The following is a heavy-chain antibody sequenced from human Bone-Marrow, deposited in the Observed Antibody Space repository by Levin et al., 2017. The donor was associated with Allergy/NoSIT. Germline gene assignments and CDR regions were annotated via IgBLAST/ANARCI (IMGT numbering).Heavy chain of an antibody. CDR3: ARGCDYGDYGFDY. J-gene: IGHJ4*02. Sequence: GSLRLSCAVYGGSFSGYYWSWIRQPPGKGLEWIGEINHSGSTNYNPSLKSRVTISVDTSKNQFSLKLSSVTAADTAVYYCARGCDYGDYGFDYWGQGTLVTVSS. V-gene: IGHV4-34*01. D-gene: IGHD4-17*01. CDR1: GGSFSGYY. CDR2: INHSGST.